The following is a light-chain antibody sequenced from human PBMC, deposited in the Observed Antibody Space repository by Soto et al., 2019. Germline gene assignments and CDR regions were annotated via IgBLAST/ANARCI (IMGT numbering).Light chain of an antibody. CDR2: WAS. CDR1: QSVLYTSKNKNY. Sequence: DIVMTQSPDSLAASLGERATINCKSSQSVLYTSKNKNYLAWYQQKPGQPPKLLIYWASTRESGVPDRFSGSGSGTDFTLTISNLQAEDVAVYYCQQYHGAPWTFGQGTKVEIK. V-gene: IGKV4-1*01. J-gene: IGKJ1*01. CDR3: QQYHGAPWT.